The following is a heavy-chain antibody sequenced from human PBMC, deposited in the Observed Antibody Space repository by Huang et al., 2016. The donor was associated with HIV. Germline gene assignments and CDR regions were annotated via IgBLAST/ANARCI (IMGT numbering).Heavy chain of an antibody. J-gene: IGHJ5*02. CDR3: TRLFPELESFYTPLYRGGTHNWFDP. CDR2: ISPVCCEN. V-gene: IGHV5-51*01. D-gene: IGHD3-10*01. CDR1: GYKFSSYW. Sequence: EVQLVQSGAEVRKPGASLRISCKTSGYKFSSYWIAWVRQTPGRGLEWMGSISPVCCENKYSLSFERQVTMAVDKSNNAACQQWGGLKSSDSALYFCTRLFPELESFYTPLYRGGTHNWFDPWGQGTLVIVS.